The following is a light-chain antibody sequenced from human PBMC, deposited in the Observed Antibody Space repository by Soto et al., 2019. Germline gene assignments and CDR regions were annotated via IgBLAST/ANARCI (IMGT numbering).Light chain of an antibody. Sequence: QSVLTQPPSASGTPGQRVTISCSGSSSNIGSNYVYWYQQLPGTAPKLLIYRNNQRPSGVPDRFPGSKSGTSASLAISGLRSEDEADYYCAAWDDSLSGLYVFGTGTKVTVL. CDR3: AAWDDSLSGLYV. CDR2: RNN. V-gene: IGLV1-47*01. J-gene: IGLJ1*01. CDR1: SSNIGSNY.